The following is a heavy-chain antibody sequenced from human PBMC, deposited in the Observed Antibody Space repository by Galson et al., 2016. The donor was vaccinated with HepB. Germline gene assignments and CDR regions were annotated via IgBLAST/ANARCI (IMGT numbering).Heavy chain of an antibody. J-gene: IGHJ4*02. Sequence: SVKVSCKASGYSFTQYYMHWLRQAPGQGLEWMGIINPSNRNTSYAQKFQGRVTIPTDTSTTTVYMELSSLRSEDTAVYFCARLGKYSNGWYYFDSWGQGTLVTVSS. CDR3: ARLGKYSNGWYYFDS. V-gene: IGHV1-46*01. D-gene: IGHD6-19*01. CDR2: INPSNRNT. CDR1: GYSFTQYY.